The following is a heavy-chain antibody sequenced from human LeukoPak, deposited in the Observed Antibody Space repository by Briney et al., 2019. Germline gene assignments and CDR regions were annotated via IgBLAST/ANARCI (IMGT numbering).Heavy chain of an antibody. Sequence: GGSLRLSCAASGFTFDDYGMSWVRQAPGKGLEWVSGINWNGGSTGYADSVKGRFTFSRDNAKNSLYLQMNSLRAEDAALYYCARALAVADAYYFDYWGQGTLVTVSS. CDR1: GFTFDDYG. V-gene: IGHV3-20*04. J-gene: IGHJ4*02. CDR3: ARALAVADAYYFDY. CDR2: INWNGGST. D-gene: IGHD6-19*01.